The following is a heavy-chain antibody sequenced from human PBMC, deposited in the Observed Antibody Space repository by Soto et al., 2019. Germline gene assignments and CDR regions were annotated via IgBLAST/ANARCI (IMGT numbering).Heavy chain of an antibody. D-gene: IGHD5-18*01. CDR3: ARGGTAMATRYYYYYYYMDV. CDR2: MNPNSGNT. V-gene: IGHV1-8*02. CDR1: GYTFTGYY. Sequence: ASVKVSCKASGYTFTGYYMHWVRQATGQGLEWMGWMNPNSGNTGYAQKFQGRVTMTRNTSISTAYMELSSLRSEDTAVYYCARGGTAMATRYYYYYYYMDVWGKGTTVTVSS. J-gene: IGHJ6*03.